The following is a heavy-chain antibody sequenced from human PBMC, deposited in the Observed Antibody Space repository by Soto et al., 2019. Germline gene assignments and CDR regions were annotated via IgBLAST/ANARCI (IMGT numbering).Heavy chain of an antibody. D-gene: IGHD2-15*01. J-gene: IGHJ4*02. CDR1: GFTFSSYW. Sequence: EVQLVESGGGLVQPGGSLRLSCAASGFTFSSYWMHWARQAPGKGLGWVSRINSDGSSTSYADSVKGRFTISRDNAKNTLYLQMNSLRAEDTAVYYCVRTSLVVAAATREDYWGQGTLVTVSS. CDR3: VRTSLVVAAATREDY. CDR2: INSDGSST. V-gene: IGHV3-74*01.